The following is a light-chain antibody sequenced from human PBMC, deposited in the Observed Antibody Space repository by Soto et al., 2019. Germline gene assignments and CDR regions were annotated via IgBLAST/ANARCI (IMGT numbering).Light chain of an antibody. CDR1: QGIGVY. J-gene: IGKJ4*01. V-gene: IGKV1-27*01. CDR3: QKYNSAPLT. CDR2: AAS. Sequence: DIQMTQSPSSLSASLGDRVTITCRASQGIGVYLAWFQQRPGNVPKLLIYAASTLQSGVPSRFSGSGSGTDFTLTISSLLPEDVATYYCQKYNSAPLTFGGGTKVEIK.